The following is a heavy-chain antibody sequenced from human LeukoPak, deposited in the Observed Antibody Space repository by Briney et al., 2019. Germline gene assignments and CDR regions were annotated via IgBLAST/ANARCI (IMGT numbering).Heavy chain of an antibody. J-gene: IGHJ4*02. CDR1: GFTFSSYA. CDR2: ISGSGGSN. Sequence: PGESLRLSCAASGFTFSSYAMSWIRQAPGKGLEWVSDISGSGGSNYYADSVKGRFTISRDNSKNMLYLQMNSLRAEHTAVYYFAKDGHWNLKDFDYWGQGTLVTVSS. CDR3: AKDGHWNLKDFDY. V-gene: IGHV3-23*01. D-gene: IGHD1-1*01.